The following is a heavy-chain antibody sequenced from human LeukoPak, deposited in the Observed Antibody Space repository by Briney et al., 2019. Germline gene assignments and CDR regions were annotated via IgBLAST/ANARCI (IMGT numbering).Heavy chain of an antibody. V-gene: IGHV4-59*01. Sequence: SETLSLTCTVSGGSISSYYWSWIRQPPGKGLEWIGYIYYSGSTNYNPSLKSRVTISVDTSKNQFSLKLSSVTAADTAVYYCARRKQLRVHWFDPWGQGTLVTVSS. J-gene: IGHJ5*02. CDR1: GGSISSYY. D-gene: IGHD6-6*01. CDR2: IYYSGST. CDR3: ARRKQLRVHWFDP.